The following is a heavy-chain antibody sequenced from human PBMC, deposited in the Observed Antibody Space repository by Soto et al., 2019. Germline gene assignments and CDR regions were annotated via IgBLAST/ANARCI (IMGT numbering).Heavy chain of an antibody. V-gene: IGHV3-53*02. CDR2: IYSGGST. CDR1: GFTVSSNY. D-gene: IGHD3-10*01. CDR3: ARDSGFGEFYYYYYGMDV. J-gene: IGHJ6*02. Sequence: EVQLVETGGGLIQPGGSLRLSCAASGFTVSSNYMSWVRQAPGKRLEWVSVIYSGGSTYYADSVKGRFTISRDNSKNTLCLQMNSLRAEDTAVYYCARDSGFGEFYYYYYGMDVWGQGTTVTVSS.